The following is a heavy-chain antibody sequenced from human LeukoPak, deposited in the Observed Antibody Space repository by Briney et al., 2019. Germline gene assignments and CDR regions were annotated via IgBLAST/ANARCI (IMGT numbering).Heavy chain of an antibody. CDR3: ASQGSHGPVDY. Sequence: ASVKVSCKASGGTFSSSAISWVRQAPGQGLEWMGGIIPIFGTANYAQKFQGRVTITTDESTSTAYMELSSLRSEDTAVYYYASQGSHGPVDYWGQGTLVTVSS. D-gene: IGHD3-10*01. CDR1: GGTFSSSA. CDR2: IIPIFGTA. J-gene: IGHJ4*02. V-gene: IGHV1-69*05.